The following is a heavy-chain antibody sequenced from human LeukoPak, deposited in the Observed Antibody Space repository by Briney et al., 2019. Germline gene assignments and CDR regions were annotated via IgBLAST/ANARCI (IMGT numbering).Heavy chain of an antibody. J-gene: IGHJ4*02. CDR1: GFSFSDSG. CDR3: ATEGPDGTYSYFHH. Sequence: PGRSLRLSCEASGFSFSDSGMHWVRQAPGKGLEWVAVLWSDERIKYYADPVKGRFTISRDNSKKTVLLQMDSLTVEDTALYYCATEGPDGTYSYFHHWGQGTLVIVSS. D-gene: IGHD1-26*01. V-gene: IGHV3-33*08. CDR2: LWSDERIK.